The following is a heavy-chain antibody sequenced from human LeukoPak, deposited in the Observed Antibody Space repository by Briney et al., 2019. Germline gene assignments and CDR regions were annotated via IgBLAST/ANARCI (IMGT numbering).Heavy chain of an antibody. CDR3: AREIVGTPWIDH. CDR1: GGSISSGSYY. V-gene: IGHV4-39*07. J-gene: IGHJ4*02. D-gene: IGHD1-26*01. CDR2: IYYSGST. Sequence: SETLSLTCTVSGGSISSGSYYWGWIRQPPGKGPEWIGNIYYSGSTYYNPSLKSRVTISVDTSKNQFSLKLNSVTAADTAVYYCAREIVGTPWIDHWGQGTLVTVSS.